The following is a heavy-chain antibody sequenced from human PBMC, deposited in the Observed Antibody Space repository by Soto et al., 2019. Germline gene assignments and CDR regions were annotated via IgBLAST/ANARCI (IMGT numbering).Heavy chain of an antibody. Sequence: SVKVSCKASGGTFSSYAISWVRQAPGQGLEWMGGIIPIFGTANYAQKFQGRVTITADESTSTAYMELSSLRSEDTAVYYCARDPPLGYGDYYYGMDVWGQGTTVTVSS. CDR2: IIPIFGTA. V-gene: IGHV1-69*13. D-gene: IGHD5-18*01. J-gene: IGHJ6*02. CDR1: GGTFSSYA. CDR3: ARDPPLGYGDYYYGMDV.